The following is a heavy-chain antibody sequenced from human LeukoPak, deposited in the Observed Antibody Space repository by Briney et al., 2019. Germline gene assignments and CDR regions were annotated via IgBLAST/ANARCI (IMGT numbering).Heavy chain of an antibody. D-gene: IGHD6-19*01. V-gene: IGHV1-18*01. CDR3: ARAAGVAVGGSHYYFDS. CDR1: GYTFTNYG. J-gene: IGHJ4*02. CDR2: ISAYNDNL. Sequence: ASVKVSCTSSGYTFTNYGVNWVRQAPGQGLEWMGWISAYNDNLDYAQRLQGRVTMTTDTSTATAYMELRSLTSDDTAVYYCARAAGVAVGGSHYYFDSWGQGTLVTVSS.